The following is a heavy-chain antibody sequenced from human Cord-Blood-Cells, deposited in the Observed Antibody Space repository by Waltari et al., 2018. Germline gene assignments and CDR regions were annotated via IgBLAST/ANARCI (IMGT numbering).Heavy chain of an antibody. D-gene: IGHD3-22*01. V-gene: IGHV1-18*01. Sequence: QVQLAQSAAEVKKPGASVKVSCKASGYTFTTSGISWVRQAPGQGLEWMGWISAYNGNTNYAQKLQGRVTMTTDTSTSTAYMELRSLRSDDTAVYYCARAKGYYYDSSGYFDYWGQGTLVTVSS. CDR3: ARAKGYYYDSSGYFDY. J-gene: IGHJ4*02. CDR2: ISAYNGNT. CDR1: GYTFTTSG.